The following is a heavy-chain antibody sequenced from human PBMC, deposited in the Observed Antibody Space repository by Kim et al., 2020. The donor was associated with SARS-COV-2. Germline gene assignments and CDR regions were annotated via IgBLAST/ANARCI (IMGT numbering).Heavy chain of an antibody. CDR2: IWYDGSNK. CDR1: GFTFSSYG. D-gene: IGHD3-10*01. CDR3: ATDVAGIWFGGLYHYYYYVGMDD. J-gene: IGHJ6*02. V-gene: IGHV3-33*01. Sequence: GGSLRLSCAASGFTFSSYGMHWVRQAPGKGLEWVAVIWYDGSNKYYADSVKGRFTISRDNSKNTLYLQMNSLRAEDTAVYYCATDVAGIWFGGLYHYYYYVGMDDWGQGTTVTVSS.